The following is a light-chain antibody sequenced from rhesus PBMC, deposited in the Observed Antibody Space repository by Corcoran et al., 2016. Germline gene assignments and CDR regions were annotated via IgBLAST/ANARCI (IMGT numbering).Light chain of an antibody. CDR2: KAS. CDR1: QDITNN. Sequence: DIQMTQSPSSLSASIGDRVTITCQASQDITNNLAWYQQKPGKVPNLLIYKASTLNSGFPSRFSGSGSGTDFTRTISSLQPEDFASYYCQHGYGTPLYSFGQGTKVEIK. V-gene: IGKV1-25*01. CDR3: QHGYGTPLYS. J-gene: IGKJ2*01.